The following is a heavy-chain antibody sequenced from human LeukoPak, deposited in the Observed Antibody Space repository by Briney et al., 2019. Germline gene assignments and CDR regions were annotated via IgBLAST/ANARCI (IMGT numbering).Heavy chain of an antibody. CDR2: ISGSGGST. V-gene: IGHV3-23*01. J-gene: IGHJ4*02. D-gene: IGHD3-10*01. CDR1: GFTFSSYA. CDR3: AKVSRGAGLSDY. Sequence: GGSLRLSCAASGFTFSSYAMGWVRQAPGKGLEWVSAISGSGGSTYYADSVKGRFTISRDNSKNTLYLQMNSLRAEDTAVYYCAKVSRGAGLSDYWGQGTLVTVSS.